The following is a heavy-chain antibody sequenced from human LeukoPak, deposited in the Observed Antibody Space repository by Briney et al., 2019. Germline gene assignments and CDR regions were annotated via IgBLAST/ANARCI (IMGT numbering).Heavy chain of an antibody. J-gene: IGHJ4*02. D-gene: IGHD1-26*01. V-gene: IGHV5-51*01. CDR3: ASRTGSYYPFDS. CDR1: GYSFSNYY. Sequence: ESLKISCKGSGYSFSNYYIDWVRQMPGKGLEWMGVMYPGGSDIRYSPSFQGQVAISADKSIDTAYLQWSSLKASDTAMYYCASRTGSYYPFDSWGQGTLVTVSS. CDR2: MYPGGSDI.